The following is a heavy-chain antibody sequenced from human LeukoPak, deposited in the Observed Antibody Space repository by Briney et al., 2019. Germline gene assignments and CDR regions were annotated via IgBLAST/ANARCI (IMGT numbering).Heavy chain of an antibody. V-gene: IGHV4-30-4*01. CDR3: ARAGGRAYYFDY. J-gene: IGHJ4*02. CDR2: IYYSGST. CDR1: GGSISSGDYY. Sequence: PSQTLSLTCTVSGGSISSGDYYWRWIRQPPGKGLEWIGYIYYSGSTYYNPSLKSRVTISVDTSKNQFSLKLSSVTAADTAVYYCARAGGRAYYFDYWGQGTLVTVSS.